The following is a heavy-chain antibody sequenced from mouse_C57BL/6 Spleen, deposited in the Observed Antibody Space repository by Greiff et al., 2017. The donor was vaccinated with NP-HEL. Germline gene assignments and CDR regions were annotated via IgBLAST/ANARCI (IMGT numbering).Heavy chain of an antibody. D-gene: IGHD2-4*01. Sequence: QVQLQQPGAELVRPGSSVKLSCKASGYTFTSYWMHWVKQRPIQGLEWIGNIDPSDSETHYNQKFKDKATLTVDKSSSTAYMQLSSLTSEDSAVYYCAITTRLYAMDYWGQGTSVTVSS. CDR2: IDPSDSET. J-gene: IGHJ4*01. CDR3: AITTRLYAMDY. CDR1: GYTFTSYW. V-gene: IGHV1-52*01.